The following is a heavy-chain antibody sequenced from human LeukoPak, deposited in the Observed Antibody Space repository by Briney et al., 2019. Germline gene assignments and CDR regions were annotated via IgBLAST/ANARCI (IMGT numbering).Heavy chain of an antibody. Sequence: GGSLRLSCAASGFTFSSYSMNWVRQAPGKGLEWVSSISSSSSYIYYADSVKGRFTISRDNAKNSLYLQMNSLRAEDTAVYYCARDITYGSGSYSPNFDYWGQGTLVTVSS. V-gene: IGHV3-21*01. J-gene: IGHJ4*02. D-gene: IGHD3-10*01. CDR2: ISSSSSYI. CDR1: GFTFSSYS. CDR3: ARDITYGSGSYSPNFDY.